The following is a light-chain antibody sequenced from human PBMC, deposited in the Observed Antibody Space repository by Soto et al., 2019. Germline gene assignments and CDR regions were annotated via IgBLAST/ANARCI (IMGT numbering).Light chain of an antibody. CDR3: QSYDSSLSGVV. CDR2: GNS. V-gene: IGLV1-40*01. CDR1: SSNIGAGYD. Sequence: QSVQTQPPSVSGAPGQRVTSSCTGSSSNIGAGYDVHWYQQLPGTAPKLLIYGNSNRPSGVPDRFSGSKSGTSASLAITGLQAEDEADYYCQSYDSSLSGVVFGGETKVTVL. J-gene: IGLJ2*01.